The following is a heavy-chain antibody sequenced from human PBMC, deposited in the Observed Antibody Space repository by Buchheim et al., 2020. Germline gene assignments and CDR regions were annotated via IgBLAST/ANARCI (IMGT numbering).Heavy chain of an antibody. J-gene: IGHJ4*02. CDR2: ISGSGAHT. Sequence: VQLLESGGGVVQPGRSLRLSCAASGFTFSNYAMRWVRQAPGKGLEWVSAISGSGAHTYYADSVKGRLSISRDNSNNTLHLQLHSLRVEDTAVYYCAKGSAYGGREGYFDYWGQGTL. CDR3: AKGSAYGGREGYFDY. CDR1: GFTFSNYA. V-gene: IGHV3-23*01. D-gene: IGHD4-23*01.